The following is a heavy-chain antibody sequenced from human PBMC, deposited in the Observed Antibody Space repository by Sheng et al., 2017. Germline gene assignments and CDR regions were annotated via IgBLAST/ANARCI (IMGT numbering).Heavy chain of an antibody. Sequence: QVQLQESGPGLVKPSETLSLTCTVSGGSISSYYWSWIRQPPGKGLEWIGYIYYSGSTNYNPSLKSRVTISVDTSKNQFSLKLSSVTAADTAVYYCARGGVPAAYYYMDVWGQGTTVTVSS. D-gene: IGHD2-2*01. CDR3: ARGGVPAAYYYMDV. J-gene: IGHJ6*03. CDR1: GGSISSYY. V-gene: IGHV4-59*12. CDR2: IYYSGST.